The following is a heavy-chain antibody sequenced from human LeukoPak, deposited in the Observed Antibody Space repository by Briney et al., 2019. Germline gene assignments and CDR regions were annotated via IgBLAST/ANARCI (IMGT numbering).Heavy chain of an antibody. J-gene: IGHJ4*02. D-gene: IGHD5-12*01. CDR1: GYIFRNYW. Sequence: PGGSLRLSCAASGYIFRNYWITWVRQAPGKGLECVAHIRQDGSERYYVDSVKARFTIYMHKAKISVDVQIESLRAEDTAVYYCARDWGSTGYDLYDSWGQGTLVTVSS. V-gene: IGHV3-7*01. CDR3: ARDWGSTGYDLYDS. CDR2: IRQDGSER.